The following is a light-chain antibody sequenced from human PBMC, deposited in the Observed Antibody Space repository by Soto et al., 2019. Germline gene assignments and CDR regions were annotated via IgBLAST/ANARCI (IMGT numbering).Light chain of an antibody. V-gene: IGKV3-20*01. J-gene: IGKJ1*01. CDR1: QSIKNNY. Sequence: ETALTQSPGTLSLSPGESATLSCRASQSIKNNYLRWYQQKPGQAPRLLIYGASDRATDIPDRFSGSGSGTDFTLTISRLEPEDCAVYYCQQYSYSPRAFGQGTKVEIK. CDR2: GAS. CDR3: QQYSYSPRA.